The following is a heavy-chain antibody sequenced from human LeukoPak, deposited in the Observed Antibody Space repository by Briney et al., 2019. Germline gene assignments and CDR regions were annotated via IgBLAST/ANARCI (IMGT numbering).Heavy chain of an antibody. Sequence: GASVKVSCKASGGTFSSYAISWVRQAPGRGLEWMGGIIPIFGTANYAQKFQGRVTITADESTSTAYMELSSLRSEDTAVYYCARGRGGYGTYWSWGLKHWVMYGMDVWGQGTTVTVSS. CDR3: ARGRGGYGTYWSWGLKHWVMYGMDV. V-gene: IGHV1-69*13. CDR2: IIPIFGTA. J-gene: IGHJ6*02. CDR1: GGTFSSYA. D-gene: IGHD1-14*01.